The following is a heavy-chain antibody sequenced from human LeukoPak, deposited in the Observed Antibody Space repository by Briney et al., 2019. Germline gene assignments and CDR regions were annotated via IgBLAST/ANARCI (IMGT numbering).Heavy chain of an antibody. CDR3: ARVNDYGDYVDY. J-gene: IGHJ4*02. CDR2: INPNSGGT. Sequence: ASVKVSCKASGYTFTGYYMHWVRRAPGQGLEWMGWINPNSGGTNYAQKFQGRVTMTRDTSISTAYMELSRLRSDDTAVYYCARVNDYGDYVDYWGQGTLVTVSS. D-gene: IGHD4-17*01. V-gene: IGHV1-2*02. CDR1: GYTFTGYY.